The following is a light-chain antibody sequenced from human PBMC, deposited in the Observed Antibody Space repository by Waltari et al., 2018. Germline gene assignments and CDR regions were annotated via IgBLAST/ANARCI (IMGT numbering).Light chain of an antibody. CDR2: AAS. J-gene: IGKJ4*01. V-gene: IGKV3-15*01. CDR3: QQYNNWPPGLT. CDR1: QSVSSN. Sequence: EIVMTQSPATLSVSPGESATLSCRASQSVSSNLAWYQQKPGQAPRLLIYAASTRATGIPARFSGSGSGTEFTLTISSLQSEDFAVYYCQQYNNWPPGLTFGGGTKVEIK.